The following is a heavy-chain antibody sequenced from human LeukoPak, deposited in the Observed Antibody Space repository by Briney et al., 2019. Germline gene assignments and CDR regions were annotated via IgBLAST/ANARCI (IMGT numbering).Heavy chain of an antibody. V-gene: IGHV3-23*01. CDR1: RFIFRNYA. Sequence: GGSLRLSCAASRFIFRNYAMSWVRQAPGRGLEWLSIISGTADSKYYADSVKGRVTISRDNPRSTLYLEMNILRAEDTAVYYCAKADATIGGAFDTWGQGTMVIVSS. CDR3: AKADATIGGAFDT. D-gene: IGHD3-16*01. CDR2: ISGTADSK. J-gene: IGHJ3*02.